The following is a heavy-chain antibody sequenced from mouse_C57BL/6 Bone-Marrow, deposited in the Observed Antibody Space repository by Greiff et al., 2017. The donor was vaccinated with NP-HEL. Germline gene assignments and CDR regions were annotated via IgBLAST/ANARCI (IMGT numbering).Heavy chain of an antibody. J-gene: IGHJ3*01. CDR1: GFTFSDYY. CDR2: ISNGGGST. CDR3: ARHLWFAY. V-gene: IGHV5-12*01. Sequence: EVQLQESGGGLVQPGGSLKLSCAASGFTFSDYYMYWVRQTPEKRLEWVAYISNGGGSTYYPDTVKGRFTISRDKAKNTLYLQMSRLKSEDTAMYYCARHLWFAYWGQGTLVTVSA.